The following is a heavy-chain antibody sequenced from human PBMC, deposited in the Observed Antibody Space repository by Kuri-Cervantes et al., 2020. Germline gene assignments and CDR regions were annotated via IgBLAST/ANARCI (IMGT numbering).Heavy chain of an antibody. CDR2: IYSGGST. V-gene: IGHV3-53*01. D-gene: IGHD1-26*01. J-gene: IGHJ6*02. CDR1: GFTVSSNY. Sequence: GESLKIPCAASGFTVSSNYMSWGRQAPGKGLEWVSVIYSGGSTYCADSVKGRFTIARDNSKNTLYLQMNSLRAEDTAVYYCTTDPRSGSYYYYYGMDVWGQGTTVTVSS. CDR3: TTDPRSGSYYYYYGMDV.